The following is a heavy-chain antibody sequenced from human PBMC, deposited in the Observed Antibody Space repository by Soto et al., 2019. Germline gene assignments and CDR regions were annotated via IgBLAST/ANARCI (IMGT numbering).Heavy chain of an antibody. CDR3: ARFSWYDGDSITNYDMDF. V-gene: IGHV4-39*01. Sequence: LQESGPGLVKPSETLSLTCSVFGDSISSRSYYWAWIRRPPGMGLEWIASISYTGNTYYNPSLTSLAAISGDTSTNQCSLKLSFVTAADTAVYYCARFSWYDGDSITNYDMDFWCNGATVTVSS. D-gene: IGHD6-13*01. J-gene: IGHJ6*03. CDR2: ISYTGNT. CDR1: GDSISSRSYY.